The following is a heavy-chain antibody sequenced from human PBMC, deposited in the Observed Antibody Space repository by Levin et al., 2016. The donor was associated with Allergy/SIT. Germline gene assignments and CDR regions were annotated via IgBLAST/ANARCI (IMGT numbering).Heavy chain of an antibody. Sequence: SETLSLTCAVSGGSISSGGYSWSWIRQPPGKGLEWIGYIYHSGSTYYNPSLKSRVTISVDTSKNQFSLKLSSVTAADTAVYYCARSSLDFYHWYFDLWGRGTLVTVSS. CDR2: IYHSGST. D-gene: IGHD2/OR15-2a*01. CDR3: ARSSLDFYHWYFDL. V-gene: IGHV4-30-2*01. CDR1: GGSISSGGYS. J-gene: IGHJ2*01.